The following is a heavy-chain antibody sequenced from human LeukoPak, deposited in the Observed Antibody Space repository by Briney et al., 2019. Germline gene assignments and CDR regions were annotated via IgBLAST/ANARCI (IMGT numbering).Heavy chain of an antibody. CDR2: FYHSGST. Sequence: PSGTLSLTCAVSGGSISSSNWWSWVRQPPGKGLEWIGEFYHSGSTNYNPSLKSRVTISVDKSKNQFSLKLSSVTAADTAVYYCARHKAPYCSGGSCYYFDYWGQGTLVTVSS. V-gene: IGHV4-4*02. J-gene: IGHJ4*02. CDR3: ARHKAPYCSGGSCYYFDY. CDR1: GGSISSSNW. D-gene: IGHD2-15*01.